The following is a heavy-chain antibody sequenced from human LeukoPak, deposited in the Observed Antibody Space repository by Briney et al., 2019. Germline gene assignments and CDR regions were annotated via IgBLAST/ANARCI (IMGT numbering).Heavy chain of an antibody. CDR1: GGTFSSYA. CDR2: IIPIFGTT. CDR3: ARSYYYGSGTSYTDYYAMDV. V-gene: IGHV1-69*13. J-gene: IGHJ6*02. D-gene: IGHD3-10*01. Sequence: ASVKVSCKASGGTFSSYAISWVRQAPGQGLEWMGGIIPIFGTTSYAQRFQGRVTITAVESTSTAYMELNSLRSEDTAVYFCARSYYYGSGTSYTDYYAMDVWGQGTTVTVSS.